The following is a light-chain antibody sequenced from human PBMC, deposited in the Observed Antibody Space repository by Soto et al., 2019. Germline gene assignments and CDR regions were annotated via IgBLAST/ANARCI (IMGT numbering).Light chain of an antibody. Sequence: EILMTQSPATLSVSPGDRAPLSCRASQSVSNNLAWYQQRPGQAPRLLIYGASTRATGIPARFSGSGSGTEFTLTISSLQPEDFATYYCLQHNSYSYTFGQGTKVDIK. J-gene: IGKJ2*01. V-gene: IGKV3-15*01. CDR3: LQHNSYSYT. CDR1: QSVSNN. CDR2: GAS.